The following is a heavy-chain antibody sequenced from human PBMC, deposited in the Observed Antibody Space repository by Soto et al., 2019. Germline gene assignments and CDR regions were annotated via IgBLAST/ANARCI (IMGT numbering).Heavy chain of an antibody. D-gene: IGHD1-1*01. CDR2: ISGSGGST. Sequence: GVSLRLSCAASGFTFSSYAMSWVRQAPGKGLEWVSAISGSGGSTYYADSVKGRFTISRDNSKNTLYLQMNSLRAEDTAVYYCAKVQEPVTCFDYWGQGTLVTVSS. CDR3: AKVQEPVTCFDY. V-gene: IGHV3-23*01. CDR1: GFTFSSYA. J-gene: IGHJ4*02.